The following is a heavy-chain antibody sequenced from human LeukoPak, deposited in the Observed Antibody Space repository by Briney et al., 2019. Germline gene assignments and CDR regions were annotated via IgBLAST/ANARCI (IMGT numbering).Heavy chain of an antibody. CDR3: ARGTRGSDSSFDF. CDR2: IYYSGST. CDR1: GDSNDNNGFY. Sequence: SETLSLTCTVSGDSNDNNGFYWGWIRQPPGKGLEWIGNIYYSGSTYYNPSLKSRVTTSVDTSKKQFSLKLSSVTAADTAVYYCARGTRGSDSSFDFWGRGTLVTVSS. V-gene: IGHV4-39*07. D-gene: IGHD1-1*01. J-gene: IGHJ4*02.